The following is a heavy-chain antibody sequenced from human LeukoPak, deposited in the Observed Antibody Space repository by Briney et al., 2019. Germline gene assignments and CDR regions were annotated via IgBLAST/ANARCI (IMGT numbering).Heavy chain of an antibody. CDR1: GFTFDDYA. Sequence: GGSLRLSCAASGFTFDDYAMHWVRQAPGKGLEWVSGISWNSGSIGYADSVKGRFTISRDNAKNSLYLQMNSLRAEDTAVYYCARDQRYYIPDYWGQGTLVTVSS. V-gene: IGHV3-9*01. D-gene: IGHD3-10*01. CDR2: ISWNSGSI. CDR3: ARDQRYYIPDY. J-gene: IGHJ4*02.